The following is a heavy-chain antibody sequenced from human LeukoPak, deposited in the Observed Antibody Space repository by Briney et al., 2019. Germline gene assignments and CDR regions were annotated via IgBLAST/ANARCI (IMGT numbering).Heavy chain of an antibody. J-gene: IGHJ3*02. CDR2: ISGSGDST. CDR3: ARDSPLGYCSSTSCFDI. CDR1: GFTFSTYA. D-gene: IGHD2-2*01. V-gene: IGHV3-23*01. Sequence: PGGSLRLSCAASGFTFSTYAMTWVRQAPGKGLEWVSGISGSGDSTYYADSVKGRFTISRDNSKNTLYLQMNSLRAEDTAVYYCARDSPLGYCSSTSCFDIWGQGTMVTVSS.